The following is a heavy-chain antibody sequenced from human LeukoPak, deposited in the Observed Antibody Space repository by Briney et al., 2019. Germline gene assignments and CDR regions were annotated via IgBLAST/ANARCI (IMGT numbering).Heavy chain of an antibody. CDR1: GGTFSSYA. CDR3: ARGGTYRSNWFDP. CDR2: IIPIFGTA. J-gene: IGHJ5*02. D-gene: IGHD1-14*01. V-gene: IGHV1-69*05. Sequence: SVKVSCKASGGTFSSYAISWVRQAPGQGLEWMGGIIPIFGTANYAQKFQGRVTITTDESTSTAYMELSSLRSEDTAVYYCARGGTYRSNWFDPWGQGTLVTVSS.